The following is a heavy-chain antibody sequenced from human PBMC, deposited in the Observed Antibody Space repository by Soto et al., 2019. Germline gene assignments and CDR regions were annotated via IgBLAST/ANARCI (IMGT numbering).Heavy chain of an antibody. D-gene: IGHD6-13*01. CDR2: MNTNSDDT. J-gene: IGHJ6*02. CDR1: GYTFTSHD. Sequence: QVQLVQSGAEVKKPGASVQVSCKTSGYTFTSHDINWVRQAPGQGLEWVGWMNTNSDDTRSAQKFRGRLTLTRDKSMRAVYMKLSNLRPDDSAVYYCAREWSAAGHFYGMDVWGQGTTVAVSS. CDR3: AREWSAAGHFYGMDV. V-gene: IGHV1-8*01.